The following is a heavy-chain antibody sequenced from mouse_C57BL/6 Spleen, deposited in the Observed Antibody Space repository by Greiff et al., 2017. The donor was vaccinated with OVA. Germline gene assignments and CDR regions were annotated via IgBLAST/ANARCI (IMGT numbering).Heavy chain of an antibody. CDR3: ARREGYGNYVGYFDY. CDR2: IYPGDGDT. J-gene: IGHJ2*01. D-gene: IGHD2-1*01. V-gene: IGHV1-80*01. Sequence: QVHLQQSGAELVKPGASVKISCKASGYAFSSYWMNWVKQRPGKGLEWIGQIYPGDGDTNYNGKFKGKATLTADKSSSTAYMQLSSLTSEDSAVYFCARREGYGNYVGYFDYWGQGTTLTVSS. CDR1: GYAFSSYW.